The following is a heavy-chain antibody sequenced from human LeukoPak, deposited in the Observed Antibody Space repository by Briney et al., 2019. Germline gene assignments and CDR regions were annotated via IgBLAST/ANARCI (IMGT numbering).Heavy chain of an antibody. CDR3: ARGRDDDVWGSYPTCFDF. CDR2: IYNSGST. V-gene: IGHV4-61*02. CDR1: GGSISSGTYY. D-gene: IGHD3-16*02. J-gene: IGHJ4*02. Sequence: SETLSLACTVSGGSISSGTYYWTWIRQPAGKGLEWIGRIYNSGSTSYNPSLKSRVTISMDTSKNQFSLKLNSVTAADTAVYYCARGRDDDVWGSYPTCFDFWGQGTLVTVSS.